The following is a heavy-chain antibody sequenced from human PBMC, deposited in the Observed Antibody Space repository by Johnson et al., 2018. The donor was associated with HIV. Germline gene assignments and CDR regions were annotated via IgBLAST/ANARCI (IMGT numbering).Heavy chain of an antibody. V-gene: IGHV3-23*04. CDR2: IGASGGRT. J-gene: IGHJ3*02. Sequence: MLLVESGGGLVQPGGSLRLSCAASGFTFSSYWMSWVRQGPGKGLEWVSAIGASGGRTFYADSVKGRFTISRDNSKNTLYLQMNSLRAEDTAVYYCAKTYYYDSSGSLDAFDIWGQGTMVTVSS. CDR1: GFTFSSYW. CDR3: AKTYYYDSSGSLDAFDI. D-gene: IGHD3-22*01.